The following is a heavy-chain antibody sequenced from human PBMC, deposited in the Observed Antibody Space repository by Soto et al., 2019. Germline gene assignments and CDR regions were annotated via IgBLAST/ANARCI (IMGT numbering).Heavy chain of an antibody. J-gene: IGHJ6*02. CDR1: GFTFSPYW. V-gene: IGHV3-74*01. CDR3: GRGGSDSPRGMDV. D-gene: IGHD6-19*01. CDR2: INPDGSST. Sequence: PGGSLKLSXAASGFTFSPYWMHWVRQAPGKGLVWVSRINPDGSSTDYADSVKGRLTISRDNAKNTLYLQMNSLRAEDTAVYYCGRGGSDSPRGMDVWGQGTTVTVSS.